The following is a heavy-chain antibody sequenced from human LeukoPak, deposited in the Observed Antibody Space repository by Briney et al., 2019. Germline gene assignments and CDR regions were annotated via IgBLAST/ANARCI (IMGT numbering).Heavy chain of an antibody. CDR2: INGDASNT. D-gene: IGHD2-2*01. CDR1: GLTFNSYW. J-gene: IGHJ5*02. Sequence: PGGSLRLSCAASGLTFNSYWMHWVRQVAGTGLVWVARINGDASNTTYADSAKGRFTISRDNAKNTLYLQMNSLRVDDTAVYYCARAMPHDNWFDPWGQGSLVTVSS. V-gene: IGHV3-74*03. CDR3: ARAMPHDNWFDP.